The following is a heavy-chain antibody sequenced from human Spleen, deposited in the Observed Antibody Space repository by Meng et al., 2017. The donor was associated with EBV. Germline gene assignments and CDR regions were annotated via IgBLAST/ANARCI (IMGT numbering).Heavy chain of an antibody. J-gene: IGHJ4*02. CDR2: INSDGNVI. Sequence: EVQVMGAGGGLVQPGGSLGLSCADSGFTLSSYWVHWVRQAPGKGLVWVSRINSDGNVITYADSVKGRFTISRDNAKNTVYLQMNNVRVEDTAVYYCAKDCFGAKDSWGQGTLVTVSS. CDR1: GFTLSSYW. CDR3: AKDCFGAKDS. V-gene: IGHV3-74*01. D-gene: IGHD1-26*01.